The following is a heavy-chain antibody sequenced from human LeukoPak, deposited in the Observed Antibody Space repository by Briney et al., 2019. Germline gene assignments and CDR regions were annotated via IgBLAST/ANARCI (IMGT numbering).Heavy chain of an antibody. V-gene: IGHV3-30*19. CDR3: ASGSSGPVDY. CDR1: GFTFSSYG. Sequence: PGGSLRLSCAASGFTFSSYGMHWVRQAPGKGLEWVAVISYDGSNKYYADSVKGRFTISRDNSKNTLYLQMNSLRAEDTAVYYCASGSSGPVDYWGQGTLVTVSS. J-gene: IGHJ4*02. CDR2: ISYDGSNK. D-gene: IGHD6-19*01.